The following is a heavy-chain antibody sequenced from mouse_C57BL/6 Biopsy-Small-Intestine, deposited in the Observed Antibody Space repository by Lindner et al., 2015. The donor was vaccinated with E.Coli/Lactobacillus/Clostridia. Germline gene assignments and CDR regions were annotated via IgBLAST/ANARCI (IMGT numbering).Heavy chain of an antibody. V-gene: IGHV1-81*01. CDR2: IMPIFDTT. Sequence: SVKVSCKASGGTFSSYAFSWVRQAPGQGLEWMGGIMPIFDTTNYAQKFQGRVTVTADESTSTAYMELSSLRSEDTAVYYCAMSLDFWSNYYFDYWGRGTPVTVSS. CDR1: GGTFSSYA. CDR3: AMSLDFWSNYYFDY. J-gene: IGHJ2*01. D-gene: IGHD2-4*01.